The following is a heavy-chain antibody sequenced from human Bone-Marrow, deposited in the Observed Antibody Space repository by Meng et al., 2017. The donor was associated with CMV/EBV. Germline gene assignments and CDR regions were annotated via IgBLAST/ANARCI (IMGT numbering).Heavy chain of an antibody. J-gene: IGHJ6*02. CDR3: ARDGGSSGTKYYYFYGMDV. CDR2: INPNSGGT. CDR1: GYTFIGYY. D-gene: IGHD3-10*01. Sequence: ASVQDSCKASGYTFIGYYMHWVRQAPGQGLEWMGWINPNSGGTNYAQKFQGRVTMTRDTSISTAYMELSRQRSDDTAVYYCARDGGSSGTKYYYFYGMDVWGQGTTVTVSS. V-gene: IGHV1-2*02.